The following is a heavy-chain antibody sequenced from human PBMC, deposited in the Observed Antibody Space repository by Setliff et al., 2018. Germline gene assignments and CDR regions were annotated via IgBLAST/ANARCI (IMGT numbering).Heavy chain of an antibody. J-gene: IGHJ5*02. CDR3: ARDITREPYTGGFYHFDP. D-gene: IGHD3-16*01. V-gene: IGHV4-61*02. CDR2: ISGSGSA. Sequence: SETLSLTCTVSGASTTTGSYSWSWIRQSAGKGLEWVGRISGSGSATYNPSLKSRVSIFIDASNNQVSLDLSSVTAADSAVYYCARDITREPYTGGFYHFDPWGQGALVTVSS. CDR1: GASTTTGSYS.